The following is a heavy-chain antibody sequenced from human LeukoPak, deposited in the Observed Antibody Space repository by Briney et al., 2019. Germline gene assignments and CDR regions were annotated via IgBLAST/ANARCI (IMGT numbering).Heavy chain of an antibody. CDR1: GYTFTSYA. CDR2: INTNTGNP. D-gene: IGHD2-15*01. CDR3: ARKGQTICSGGSCYSSAFDI. V-gene: IGHV7-4-1*02. Sequence: ASVKVSCKASGYTFTSYAMNWVRQAPGQGLEWMGWINTNTGNPTYAQGFTGRFVFSLDNSVSTAYLQISSLKAEDTAVYYCARKGQTICSGGSCYSSAFDIWGQGTMVTVSS. J-gene: IGHJ3*02.